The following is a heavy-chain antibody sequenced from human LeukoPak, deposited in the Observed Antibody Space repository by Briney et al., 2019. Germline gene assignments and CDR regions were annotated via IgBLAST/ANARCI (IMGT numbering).Heavy chain of an antibody. D-gene: IGHD3-10*01. J-gene: IGHJ4*02. Sequence: GGSLRLSCAASGFTLSGYGMSWVRQAPGKGLEWVSGIVGSGASTYYADSVKGRFTISRDNSKNTLYLQMKSLRAEDTAVYYCAKHYVSRTYLEYWGQGTLVTVSS. CDR1: GFTLSGYG. CDR2: IVGSGAST. V-gene: IGHV3-23*01. CDR3: AKHYVSRTYLEY.